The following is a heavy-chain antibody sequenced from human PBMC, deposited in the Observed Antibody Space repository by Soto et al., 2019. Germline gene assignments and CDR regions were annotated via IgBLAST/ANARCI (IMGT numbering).Heavy chain of an antibody. D-gene: IGHD3-10*01. CDR1: GFTFSSYW. Sequence: PGGSLRLSCAASGFTFSSYWMSWVRQAPGKGLEWVANIKQDGSEKYYVDSVKGRFTISRDNAKNSLYLQMNSLRAEDTAVYYRARVRESPQKLWFGTPLRQNTPYYYYYGMDVWGQGTTVTVSS. J-gene: IGHJ6*02. CDR3: ARVRESPQKLWFGTPLRQNTPYYYYYGMDV. CDR2: IKQDGSEK. V-gene: IGHV3-7*01.